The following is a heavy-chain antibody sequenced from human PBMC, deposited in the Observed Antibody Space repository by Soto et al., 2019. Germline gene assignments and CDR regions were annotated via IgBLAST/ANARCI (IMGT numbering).Heavy chain of an antibody. D-gene: IGHD3-9*01. V-gene: IGHV3-23*01. CDR1: GFTFRTFT. Sequence: EVQLLEHGGQLVQPGESLRLSCAASGFTFRTFTMNWVRQAPGKGLEWGSGIIGGDGDKFYSDSVKGRFTISRDNSKDILFLQMSSLRVDDTAVYYCAKDRDPDGIWTFDSWGQGTLVTVSS. J-gene: IGHJ5*01. CDR2: IIGGDGDK. CDR3: AKDRDPDGIWTFDS.